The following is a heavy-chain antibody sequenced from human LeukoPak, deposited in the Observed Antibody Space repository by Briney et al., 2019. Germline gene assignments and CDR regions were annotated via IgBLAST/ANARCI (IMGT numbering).Heavy chain of an antibody. Sequence: ASVKVSCKASGYTFTSYDINWVRQATGQGLEWMGWMNPNSGNTGYAQKFQGRVTMTRNTSISTAYMELSSLRSEDTAVYYCARGPRIFGVVSGMDVWGQGTTVTVSS. CDR3: ARGPRIFGVVSGMDV. CDR1: GYTFTSYD. CDR2: MNPNSGNT. V-gene: IGHV1-8*01. J-gene: IGHJ6*02. D-gene: IGHD3-3*02.